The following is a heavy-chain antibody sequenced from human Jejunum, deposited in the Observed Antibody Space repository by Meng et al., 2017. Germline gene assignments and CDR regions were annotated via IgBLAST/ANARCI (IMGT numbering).Heavy chain of an antibody. Sequence: GGSLRLSCAASGFNISSYAMSWVRQAPGKGLEWVSAMSASGPSTYYADSVKGRFTISRDNSKNTLYLQMNTLGAEDRAIYYCAKETVTTIWRGGFDIWGQGTMVTVSS. J-gene: IGHJ3*02. D-gene: IGHD4-17*01. V-gene: IGHV3-23*01. CDR1: GFNISSYA. CDR2: MSASGPST. CDR3: AKETVTTIWRGGFDI.